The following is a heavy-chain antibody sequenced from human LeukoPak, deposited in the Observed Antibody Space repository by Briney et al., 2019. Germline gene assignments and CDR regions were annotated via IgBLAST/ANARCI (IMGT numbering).Heavy chain of an antibody. CDR3: ARDGSYSNYPLYYYYYMDV. V-gene: IGHV1-46*01. CDR1: GYTFTSYY. CDR2: INPSGGST. D-gene: IGHD4-11*01. J-gene: IGHJ6*03. Sequence: ASVKVSCKASGYTFTSYYMHWVRQAPGQGLEWMGIINPSGGSTSYAQKFQGRVTMTRDTSTSTVYMELSSLRSEDTAVYYCARDGSYSNYPLYYYYYMDVWGKGTTVNVSS.